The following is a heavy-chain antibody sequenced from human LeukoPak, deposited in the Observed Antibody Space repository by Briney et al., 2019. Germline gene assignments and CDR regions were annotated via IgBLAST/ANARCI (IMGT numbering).Heavy chain of an antibody. CDR1: GYTFTSYG. CDR2: ISAYNGNT. CDR3: ARSEYGIAARRSYYYYGMDV. D-gene: IGHD6-6*01. J-gene: IGHJ6*02. V-gene: IGHV1-18*01. Sequence: ASVKVSCKASGYTFTSYGISWVRQAPGQGLEWMGWISAYNGNTNYAQKLQGRVTMTTDTSTSTAYVELRSLRSDDTAVYYCARSEYGIAARRSYYYYGMDVWGQGTTVTVSS.